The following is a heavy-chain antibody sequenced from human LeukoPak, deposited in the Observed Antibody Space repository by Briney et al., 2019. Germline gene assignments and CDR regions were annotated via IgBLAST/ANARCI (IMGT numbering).Heavy chain of an antibody. V-gene: IGHV3-48*03. CDR2: ISSSGSTI. CDR3: TRDPANDY. J-gene: IGHJ4*02. Sequence: QPGGSLRLSCAASGFTLTSYEMNWVRQAPGKGLEWVSYISSSGSTIYYADSVKGRFTISRDNAKNSLYLQMNSLRAEDTAVYYCTRDPANDYWGQGTLVTVSS. CDR1: GFTLTSYE.